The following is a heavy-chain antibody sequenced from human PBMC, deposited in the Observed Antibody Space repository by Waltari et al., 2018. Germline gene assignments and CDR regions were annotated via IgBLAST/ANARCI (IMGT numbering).Heavy chain of an antibody. V-gene: IGHV1-69*09. J-gene: IGHJ4*02. D-gene: IGHD2-2*01. Sequence: QEQLVQSAAEVKKPGSSVKVSCKTSRDTFSTYAITWVRQAPGQGLEWMGRVIPHLDRSTYAQQFQGRVPITADRSTSTAYMELSSLESEDTALYYCARESRSTAGTDYWGQGTLVTVSS. CDR1: RDTFSTYA. CDR3: ARESRSTAGTDY. CDR2: VIPHLDRS.